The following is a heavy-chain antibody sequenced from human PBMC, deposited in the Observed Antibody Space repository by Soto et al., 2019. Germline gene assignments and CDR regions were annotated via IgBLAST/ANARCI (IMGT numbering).Heavy chain of an antibody. CDR2: IYSGGNT. Sequence: GGSLRLSCAASGFAVSSNFMSWVRQAPGKGLEWVSAIYSGGNTYYADSVKGRFTISRDNSKNTLYLQMNSLRAEDTAVYYCASPRLSSDGTTPIDYWGQGTLVTVSS. CDR3: ASPRLSSDGTTPIDY. J-gene: IGHJ4*02. V-gene: IGHV3-66*02. D-gene: IGHD1-1*01. CDR1: GFAVSSNF.